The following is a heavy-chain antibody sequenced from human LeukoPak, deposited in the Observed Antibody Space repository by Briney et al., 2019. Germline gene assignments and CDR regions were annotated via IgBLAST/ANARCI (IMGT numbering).Heavy chain of an antibody. CDR2: IKPDGSEK. V-gene: IGHV3-7*05. D-gene: IGHD1-26*01. CDR3: TRDASGDTNSGPRMDV. CDR1: AFTFRTYW. Sequence: PGGSLRLSCAAPAFTFRTYWMSWVRQAPGKGLEWVAMIKPDGSEKYYVDSVKGLFTISRDNAKNSLYLQMSSLRAEDTAVYYCTRDASGDTNSGPRMDVWGQGTTVTVSS. J-gene: IGHJ6*02.